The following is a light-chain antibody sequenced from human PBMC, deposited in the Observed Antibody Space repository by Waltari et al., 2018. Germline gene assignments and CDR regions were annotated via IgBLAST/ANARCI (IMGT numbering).Light chain of an antibody. CDR2: GNS. CDR1: SSNIGAGYA. CDR3: QSYDSSLSGSVV. Sequence: QSVMTQPPSVSGAPGQRVTISCTGRSSNIGAGYALHWSQQLPGTAPKLLIYGNSTRPSGVPDRFSGSKSGTSASLAITGLQAEDEADYYCQSYDSSLSGSVVFGGGTKLTVL. V-gene: IGLV1-40*01. J-gene: IGLJ2*01.